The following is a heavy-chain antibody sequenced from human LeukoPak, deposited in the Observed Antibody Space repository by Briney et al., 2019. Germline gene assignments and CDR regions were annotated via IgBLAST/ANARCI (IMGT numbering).Heavy chain of an antibody. J-gene: IGHJ4*02. CDR1: GGSFSGYY. CDR2: INHSGST. CDR3: AREGNSSSWSLGLDY. V-gene: IGHV4-34*01. Sequence: PSETLSLTCAVYGGSFSGYYWSWIRKPPGKGLEWIGEINHSGSTNYNPSLKSRVTISVDTSKNQFSLKLSSVTAADTAVYYCAREGNSSSWSLGLDYWGQGTLVTVSS. D-gene: IGHD6-13*01.